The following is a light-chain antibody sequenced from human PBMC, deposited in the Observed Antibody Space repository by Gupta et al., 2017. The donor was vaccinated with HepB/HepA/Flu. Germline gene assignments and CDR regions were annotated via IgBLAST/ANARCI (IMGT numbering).Light chain of an antibody. Sequence: AIKISIPPSSLSVSVGDRVTITCRASQVIASDLVWYQHKPGTAPRLLMYGASTVQAGVPSIFSGRGSGTDFALTINSLQPEDFAIYYCQQYDSSPRTFGQGTRLDVK. CDR1: QVIASD. J-gene: IGKJ1*01. CDR3: QQYDSSPRT. V-gene: IGKV1-6*01. CDR2: GAS.